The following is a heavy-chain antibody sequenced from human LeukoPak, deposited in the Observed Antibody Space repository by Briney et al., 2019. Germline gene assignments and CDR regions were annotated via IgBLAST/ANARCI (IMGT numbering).Heavy chain of an antibody. Sequence: GGSLRLSCAASGFTFSSYAMSWVRQAPGKGLEWVSAISGSGGSTYYADSVKGRFTISRDNSKNTLYLQMNSLRAEDTAVYYCARGLHYYYDSSGYQPFDYWGQGTLVTVSS. CDR3: ARGLHYYYDSSGYQPFDY. J-gene: IGHJ4*02. CDR2: ISGSGGST. V-gene: IGHV3-23*01. CDR1: GFTFSSYA. D-gene: IGHD3-22*01.